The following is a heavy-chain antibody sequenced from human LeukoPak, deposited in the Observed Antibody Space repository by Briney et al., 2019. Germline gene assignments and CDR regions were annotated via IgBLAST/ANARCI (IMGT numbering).Heavy chain of an antibody. Sequence: GSLRLSCAASGFTFSDYYMSWIRQAPGKGLEWVSYISSSGSTIYYADSVKGRFTISRDNAKNSLYLQMNSLRAEDTAVYYCERGSRNYYDSSGYTDFDYWGQGPLVTVSS. J-gene: IGHJ4*02. V-gene: IGHV3-11*01. D-gene: IGHD3-22*01. CDR1: GFTFSDYY. CDR2: ISSSGSTI. CDR3: ERGSRNYYDSSGYTDFDY.